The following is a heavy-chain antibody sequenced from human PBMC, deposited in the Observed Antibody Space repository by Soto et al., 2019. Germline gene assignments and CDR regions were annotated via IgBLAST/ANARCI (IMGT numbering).Heavy chain of an antibody. V-gene: IGHV4-39*07. CDR3: ARDKITGLFDY. CDR2: IYFSGST. D-gene: IGHD2-8*02. J-gene: IGHJ4*02. Sequence: SETLSLTCTVSGGSINSTGYYWGWIRQPPGKGLEWIGSIYFSGSTSYNPSLKSRVTISVDTSKNQFSLKLTSVTAADTAVYYCARDKITGLFDYWGQGTLVTVSS. CDR1: GGSINSTGYY.